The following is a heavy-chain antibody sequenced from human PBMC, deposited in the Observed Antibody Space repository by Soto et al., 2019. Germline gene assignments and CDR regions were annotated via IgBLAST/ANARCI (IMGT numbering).Heavy chain of an antibody. J-gene: IGHJ2*01. CDR3: ARPRWPDWYFDL. V-gene: IGHV3-33*01. CDR2: IWYDGSNK. CDR1: GFTFSSYG. Sequence: QVQLVESEGGVVQPGRSLRLSCAASGFTFSSYGMHWVRQAPGKGLEWVAVIWYDGSNKYYADSVKGRFTISRDNSKNTLYLQMNSLRAEDTAVYYCARPRWPDWYFDLWGRGTLVTVSS. D-gene: IGHD2-15*01.